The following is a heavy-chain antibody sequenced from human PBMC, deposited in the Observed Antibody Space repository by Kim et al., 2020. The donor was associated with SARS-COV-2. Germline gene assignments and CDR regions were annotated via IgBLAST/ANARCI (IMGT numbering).Heavy chain of an antibody. V-gene: IGHV4-39*01. CDR1: GGSISSSSYY. J-gene: IGHJ6*02. CDR2: IYYSGST. D-gene: IGHD2-2*01. CDR3: ARHDGSVVPAAMLHV. Sequence: SETLSLTCTVSGGSISSSSYYWGWIRQPPGKGLEWIGSIYYSGSTYYNPSLKSRVTISVDTSKNQFSLKLSSVTAADTAVYYCARHDGSVVPAAMLHVWGQGTTVTVS.